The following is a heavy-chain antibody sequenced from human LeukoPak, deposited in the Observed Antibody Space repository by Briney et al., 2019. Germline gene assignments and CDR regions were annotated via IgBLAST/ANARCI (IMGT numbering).Heavy chain of an antibody. CDR3: AKKTTFWSGYYDY. CDR1: GFTFSSYA. V-gene: IGHV3-23*01. J-gene: IGHJ4*02. Sequence: GGSLRLSCAASGFTFSSYAMSWVRQAPGKGLEWVSAISGSGGSTYYADSVKGRFTISRDNSKHTLYLQMNSLRGEDTAVYCCAKKTTFWSGYYDYWGQGTLVTVSS. CDR2: ISGSGGST. D-gene: IGHD3-3*01.